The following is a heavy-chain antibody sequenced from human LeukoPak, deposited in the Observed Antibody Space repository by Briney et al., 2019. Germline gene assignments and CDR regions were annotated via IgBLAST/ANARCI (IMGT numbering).Heavy chain of an antibody. V-gene: IGHV4-59*08. CDR1: AGSISSYY. CDR3: ARGGVVVQDAFDI. D-gene: IGHD1-1*01. Sequence: PSETLSLTCTVSAGSISSYYWGWIRQPPGKGLEWIGSIYSCGNTNDNPSLKSRLTISVNTSKNQFSLKLTSVTAADTAMYYCARGGVVVQDAFDIWGQGTMVTVSA. CDR2: IYSCGNT. J-gene: IGHJ3*02.